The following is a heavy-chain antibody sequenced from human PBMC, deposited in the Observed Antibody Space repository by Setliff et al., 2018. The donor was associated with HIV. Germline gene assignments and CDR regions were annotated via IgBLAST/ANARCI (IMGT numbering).Heavy chain of an antibody. CDR3: ANSAFRGVIWA. J-gene: IGHJ5*02. V-gene: IGHV3-30*02. D-gene: IGHD3-10*01. CDR1: GFTFSTSG. Sequence: GGSLRLSCAASGFTFSTSGIHWVRQAPDKGLEWVALVDGANNKYYGDAVKGRFSISREDSKSRLFLQMNSLRPEDTAVYYCANSAFRGVIWAWGQGTLVTVSS. CDR2: VDGANNK.